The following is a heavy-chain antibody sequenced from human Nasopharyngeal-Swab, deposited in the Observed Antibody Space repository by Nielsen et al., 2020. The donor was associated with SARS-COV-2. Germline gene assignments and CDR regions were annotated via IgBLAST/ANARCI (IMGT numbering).Heavy chain of an antibody. CDR1: GYTFTSYY. Sequence: ASVKVSCKASGYTFTSYYMHWVRQAPGQGLEWMGIINPGGGSTSYAQKFQGRVTMTRGTSTSTVYMELSSLRSEDTAVYYCARDGVLTIFGVWRAPGSEYYFDYWGQGTLVTVSS. CDR3: ARDGVLTIFGVWRAPGSEYYFDY. CDR2: INPGGGST. J-gene: IGHJ4*02. V-gene: IGHV1-46*01. D-gene: IGHD3-3*01.